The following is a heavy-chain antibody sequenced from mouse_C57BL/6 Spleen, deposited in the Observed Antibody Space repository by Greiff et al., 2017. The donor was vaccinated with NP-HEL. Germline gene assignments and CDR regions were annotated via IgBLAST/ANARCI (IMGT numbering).Heavy chain of an antibody. V-gene: IGHV1-4*01. CDR3: ARMVDAMDY. CDR1: GYTFTSYT. Sequence: QVHVKQSGAELARPGASVKMSCKASGYTFTSYTMHWVKQRPGQGLEWIGYINPSSGYTKYNQKFKDKATLTADKSSSTAYMQLSSLTSEDSAVYCCARMVDAMDYWGQGTSVTVSS. J-gene: IGHJ4*01. CDR2: INPSSGYT. D-gene: IGHD1-1*02.